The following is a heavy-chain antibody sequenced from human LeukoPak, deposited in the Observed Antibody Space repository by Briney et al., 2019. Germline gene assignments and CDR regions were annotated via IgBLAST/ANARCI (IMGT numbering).Heavy chain of an antibody. CDR2: INPNSGGT. CDR1: GYTFTGYY. D-gene: IGHD6-19*01. CDR3: AREQWLVHYFDY. Sequence: ASVKISCKASGYTFTGYYMHWVRQAPRQGLEWMGWINPNSGGTNYAQKFQGRVTMTRDTSIGTAYMELSRLRSDDTAVYYCAREQWLVHYFDYWGQGTLVTVSS. V-gene: IGHV1-2*02. J-gene: IGHJ4*02.